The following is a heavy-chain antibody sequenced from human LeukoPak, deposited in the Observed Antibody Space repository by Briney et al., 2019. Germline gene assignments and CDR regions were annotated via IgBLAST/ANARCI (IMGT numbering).Heavy chain of an antibody. CDR1: GGSISCGGYY. Sequence: SETLSLTCTVSGGSISCGGYYWSWIRQHPGKGLEWIGYIYYSGSTYYNPSLKSRVTISVDTSKNQFSLKLSSVTAADTAVYYGARVYYYGSGSYGYFDYWGQGTLVTVSS. CDR2: IYYSGST. CDR3: ARVYYYGSGSYGYFDY. J-gene: IGHJ4*02. V-gene: IGHV4-31*03. D-gene: IGHD3-10*01.